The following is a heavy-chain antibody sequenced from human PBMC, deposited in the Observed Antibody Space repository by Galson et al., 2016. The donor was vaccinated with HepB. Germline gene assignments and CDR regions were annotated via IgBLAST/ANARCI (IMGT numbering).Heavy chain of an antibody. Sequence: GAEVKKPGESLRISCKASGYIFTNYWITWVRQMPGKGLEWMGRIDPRDSSTKSSPSFQGHVPISTDKSINTAYLQWGSLKASDTAMYYCARHALGLNGWHYFDYWSQGTLVTVSA. J-gene: IGHJ4*02. CDR1: GYIFTNYW. CDR3: ARHALGLNGWHYFDY. CDR2: IDPRDSST. D-gene: IGHD6-19*01. V-gene: IGHV5-10-1*01.